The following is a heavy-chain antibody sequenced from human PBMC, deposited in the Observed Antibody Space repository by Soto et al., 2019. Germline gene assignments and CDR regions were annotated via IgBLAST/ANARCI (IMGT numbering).Heavy chain of an antibody. J-gene: IGHJ6*03. CDR2: IIPILGIA. CDR1: GGTFSSYT. CDR3: ARYIHLADVHYYYYMDV. Sequence: SVKVSCKASGGTFSSYTISWVRQPPGKGLEWMGRIIPILGIANYAQKFQGRVTITADKSTSTAYMELSSLRSEDTAVYYCARYIHLADVHYYYYMDVWGKGTTVTVSS. V-gene: IGHV1-69*02.